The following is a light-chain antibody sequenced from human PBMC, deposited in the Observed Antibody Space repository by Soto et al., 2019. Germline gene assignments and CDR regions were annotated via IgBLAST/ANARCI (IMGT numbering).Light chain of an antibody. CDR3: QQYAIRPPVT. V-gene: IGKV3-15*01. CDR2: DAS. J-gene: IGKJ5*01. CDR1: QSVRNG. Sequence: EVVMTQSPAPPSVSPGERATPSCRSSQSVRNGLAWYQQKPGQPPRLLIYDASTRATGIPARFSGSGFGTEFTLTISSLQSEDFAVYYCQQYAIRPPVTFGQGTRLEIK.